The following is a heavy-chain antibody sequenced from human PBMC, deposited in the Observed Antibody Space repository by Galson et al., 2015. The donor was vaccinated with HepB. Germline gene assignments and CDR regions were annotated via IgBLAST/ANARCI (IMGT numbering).Heavy chain of an antibody. CDR1: GDSVSSHGAA. CDR3: ARDDSLLWFGRLDS. Sequence: CAISGDSVSSHGAAWNWLRQSPSRGLEWLGRTYYRSKWYNDYAATVKSRITIKPDTSKNQFSLQLNSVTPEDTAIYFCARDDSLLWFGRLDSWGQGTLVTVSS. D-gene: IGHD3-10*01. V-gene: IGHV6-1*01. J-gene: IGHJ4*02. CDR2: TYYRSKWYN.